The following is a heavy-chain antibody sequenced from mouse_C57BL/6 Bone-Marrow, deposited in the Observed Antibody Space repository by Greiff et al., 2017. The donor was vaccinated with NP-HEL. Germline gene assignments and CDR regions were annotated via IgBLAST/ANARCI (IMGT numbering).Heavy chain of an antibody. CDR2: IYPGDGDT. D-gene: IGHD2-5*01. J-gene: IGHJ3*01. CDR1: GYAFSSSW. V-gene: IGHV1-82*01. CDR3: AREVYYSNPWFAY. Sequence: VQRVESGPELVKPGASVKISCKASGYAFSSSWMNWVKQRPGKGLEWIGRIYPGDGDTNYNGKFKGKATLTADKSSSTAYMQLSSLTSEDSAVYFCAREVYYSNPWFAYWGQGTLVTVSA.